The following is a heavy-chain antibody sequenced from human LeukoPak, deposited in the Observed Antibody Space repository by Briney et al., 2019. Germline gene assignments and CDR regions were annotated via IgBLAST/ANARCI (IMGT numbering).Heavy chain of an antibody. CDR2: IYYSGST. CDR1: GGSITGSSHY. J-gene: IGHJ5*02. V-gene: IGHV4-39*07. Sequence: PSETLSLTCTVSGGSITGSSHYWGWTRQPPGKGLEWIGSIYYSGSTYYNPSLKSRVIISVDTSKNQLSLKLSSVAAADTAVYYCAREGGEFSWFDPWGQGTLVTVSS. CDR3: AREGGEFSWFDP. D-gene: IGHD3-16*01.